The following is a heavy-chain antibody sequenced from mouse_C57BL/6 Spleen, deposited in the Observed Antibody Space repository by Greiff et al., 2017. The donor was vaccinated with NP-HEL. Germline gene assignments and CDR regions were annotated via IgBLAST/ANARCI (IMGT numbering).Heavy chain of an antibody. CDR3: ARDHYDYDVRFDY. CDR2: ISDGGSYT. Sequence: KLVESGGGLVKPGGSLKLSCAASGFTFSSYAMSWVRQTPEKRLEWVATISDGGSYTYYPDNVKGRFTISRDTAKNNLYLQMSHLKSENTAMYYCARDHYDYDVRFDYWGQGTTLTVSS. V-gene: IGHV5-4*01. D-gene: IGHD2-4*01. J-gene: IGHJ2*01. CDR1: GFTFSSYA.